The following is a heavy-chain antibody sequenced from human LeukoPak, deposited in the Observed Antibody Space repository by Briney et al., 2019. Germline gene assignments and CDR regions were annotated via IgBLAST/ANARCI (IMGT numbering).Heavy chain of an antibody. CDR2: IYYSGST. J-gene: IGHJ4*02. Sequence: SETLSLTCTVSGGSISSYYWSWIRQPPGKGLDWIGYIYYSGSTNYNPSLKSRVTISVDTSKNQFSLKLSSVTAADTAVYYCARAGMATITTYFDYWGQGTLVTVSS. V-gene: IGHV4-59*01. CDR1: GGSISSYY. D-gene: IGHD5-24*01. CDR3: ARAGMATITTYFDY.